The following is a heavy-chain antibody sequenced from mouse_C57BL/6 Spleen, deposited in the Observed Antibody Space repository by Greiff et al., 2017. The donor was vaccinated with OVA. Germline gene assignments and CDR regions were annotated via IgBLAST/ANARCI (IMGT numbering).Heavy chain of an antibody. CDR2: INPSTGGT. V-gene: IGHV1-42*01. CDR3: ASPAWFAY. CDR1: GYSFTGYY. J-gene: IGHJ3*01. Sequence: EVQLQQSGPELVKPGASVKISCKASGYSFTGYYMNWVKQSPEKSLEWIGEINPSTGGTTYSQKFKAKATLTVDKSSSTAYMQLKSLTSEDSAVYYCASPAWFAYWGQGTLVTVSA.